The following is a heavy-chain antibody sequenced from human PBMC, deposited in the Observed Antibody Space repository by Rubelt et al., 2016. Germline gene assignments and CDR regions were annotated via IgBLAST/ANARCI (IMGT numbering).Heavy chain of an antibody. D-gene: IGHD1-26*01. Sequence: VQLVESGGGLVHPGGSLRLSCAASGLTVSSNYMSWIRQAPGKGLDWVAVISYDGSNKYYAESVKGRFTISRDNSKNTLYRQMNSLRGEDTSVYYCSRRSMGATSAFDIWGQGTMVTVSS. CDR1: GLTVSSNY. V-gene: IGHV3-30*03. CDR3: SRRSMGATSAFDI. CDR2: ISYDGSNK. J-gene: IGHJ3*02.